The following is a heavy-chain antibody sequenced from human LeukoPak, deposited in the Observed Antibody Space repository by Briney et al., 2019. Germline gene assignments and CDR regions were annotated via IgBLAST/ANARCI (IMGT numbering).Heavy chain of an antibody. V-gene: IGHV3-9*01. CDR2: ISWNSGSI. D-gene: IGHD6-13*01. J-gene: IGHJ4*02. CDR3: AKEPSQGIAAARSFDY. Sequence: GGSLRLSCAASGFTFDDYAMHWVRQAPGKGLEWVSGISWNSGSIGYADSVKGRFTISRDNAKNSLYLQMNSLRAEDTALYYCAKEPSQGIAAARSFDYWGQGTLVTVSS. CDR1: GFTFDDYA.